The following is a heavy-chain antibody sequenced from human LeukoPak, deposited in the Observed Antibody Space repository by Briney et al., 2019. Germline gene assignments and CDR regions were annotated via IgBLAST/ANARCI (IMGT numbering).Heavy chain of an antibody. CDR1: GNTFTNYW. CDR3: ARLSTRLLDH. D-gene: IGHD3-3*01. Sequence: GESLKISCKGSGNTFTNYWIGWVRQLPGKGLEWMGIIYPGDSETRYSPSFQGQVSMSVDKSSSTAYLQWATLKASDTAIYFCARLSTRLLDHWGQGTRVTVSS. V-gene: IGHV5-51*01. J-gene: IGHJ4*02. CDR2: IYPGDSET.